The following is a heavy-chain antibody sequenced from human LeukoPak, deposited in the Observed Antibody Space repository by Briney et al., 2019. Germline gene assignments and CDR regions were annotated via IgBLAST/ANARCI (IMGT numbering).Heavy chain of an antibody. CDR2: IYHSGST. J-gene: IGHJ3*02. CDR3: ARTSIAARRANAFDI. Sequence: PSETLSLTCAVSGGSISSGGYSWSWIRQPPGKGLEWIGYIYHSGSTYYNPSLRSRVTISVDRSKNQFSLKLSSVTAADTAVYYCARTSIAARRANAFDIWGQGTMVTVSS. V-gene: IGHV4-30-2*01. CDR1: GGSISSGGYS. D-gene: IGHD6-6*01.